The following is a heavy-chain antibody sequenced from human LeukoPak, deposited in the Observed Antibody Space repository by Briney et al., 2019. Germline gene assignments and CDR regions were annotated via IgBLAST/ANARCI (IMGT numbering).Heavy chain of an antibody. D-gene: IGHD2-2*01. CDR2: INHSGST. V-gene: IGHV4-34*01. J-gene: IGHJ4*02. CDR1: GGSFSGYY. Sequence: SETLSLTCAVYGGSFSGYYWSWIRQPPGKGLEWIGEINHSGSTNYNPSLKSRVTISVDTSKNQFSLKLSSVTAADTAVYYCARDAALDSTILYWGQGTLVTVSS. CDR3: ARDAALDSTILY.